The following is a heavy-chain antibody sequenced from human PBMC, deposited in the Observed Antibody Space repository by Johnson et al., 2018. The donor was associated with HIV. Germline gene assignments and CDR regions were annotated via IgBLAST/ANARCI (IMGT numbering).Heavy chain of an antibody. D-gene: IGHD6-19*01. CDR3: ARDAVISSGWYNVDAFDI. CDR2: ISSSGGTI. CDR1: EFILSDYY. V-gene: IGHV3-11*04. J-gene: IGHJ3*02. Sequence: QVQLVESGGDLVKPGGSLRLSCGASEFILSDYYISWVRQAPEKGLELISYISSSGGTIFYADSVKGRFTISRDIAKTTLYLQMNSLRAEDTAVYYCARDAVISSGWYNVDAFDIWGQGTMVTVSS.